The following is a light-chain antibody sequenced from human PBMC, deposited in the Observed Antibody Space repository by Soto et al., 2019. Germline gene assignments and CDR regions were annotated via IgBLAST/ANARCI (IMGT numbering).Light chain of an antibody. CDR3: QYYGSSPLT. Sequence: EIVLTQSPGTLSLSPGERATLSCRASQSVSSSYLAWYQQQPGQAPSLLIYGASSRATGIPGRCSGGGSGTDFTLTISLLEPEDFAVYYWQYYGSSPLTFGQGTKVEIK. V-gene: IGKV3-20*01. J-gene: IGKJ1*01. CDR2: GAS. CDR1: QSVSSSY.